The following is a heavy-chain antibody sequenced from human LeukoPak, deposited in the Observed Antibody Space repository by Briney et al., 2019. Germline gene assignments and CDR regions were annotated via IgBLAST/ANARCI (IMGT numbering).Heavy chain of an antibody. Sequence: GRSLRPSCAPSGLTFSNYAMSWVRQPPGKGPEWVSAIGGSGGSTYYADSVKGSFTISRDNSKNTLYLQMNSLRAEDTAVYCCAKSLRSMIVVVDYWGQGTLVTVSS. CDR3: AKSLRSMIVVVDY. CDR2: IGGSGGST. D-gene: IGHD3-22*01. V-gene: IGHV3-23*01. J-gene: IGHJ4*02. CDR1: GLTFSNYA.